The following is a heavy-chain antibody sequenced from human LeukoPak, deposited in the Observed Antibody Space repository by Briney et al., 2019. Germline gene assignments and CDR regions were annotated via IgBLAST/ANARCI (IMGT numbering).Heavy chain of an antibody. CDR1: GFSFTNTW. Sequence: PGRSLILSCEASGFSFTNTWMSWVRQAPGKGLEWVGRVKSKADDGTTDYAAPVQGRFTISRDDSKNTLSLQMNSLKTEDTAVYYCATEGGSGSYYGDDAFDMWGQGTMVTVSS. D-gene: IGHD3-10*01. CDR3: ATEGGSGSYYGDDAFDM. J-gene: IGHJ3*02. V-gene: IGHV3-15*01. CDR2: VKSKADDGTT.